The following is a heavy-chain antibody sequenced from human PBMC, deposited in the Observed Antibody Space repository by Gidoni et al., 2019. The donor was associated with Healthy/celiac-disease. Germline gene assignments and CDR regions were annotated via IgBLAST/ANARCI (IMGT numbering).Heavy chain of an antibody. CDR3: ARPPGDSSGYYSTNDAFDI. CDR1: GYSFPSHW. CDR2: IYHGDSDT. J-gene: IGHJ3*02. Sequence: EVQLVQSGAEVKKSGESLKISCKGSGYSFPSHWIGWVRQMPGKGLEWMGIIYHGDSDTRYGPSFQGQVTISADKSISTAYLQWSSLKASDTAMYYCARPPGDSSGYYSTNDAFDIWGQGTMVTVSS. V-gene: IGHV5-51*01. D-gene: IGHD3-22*01.